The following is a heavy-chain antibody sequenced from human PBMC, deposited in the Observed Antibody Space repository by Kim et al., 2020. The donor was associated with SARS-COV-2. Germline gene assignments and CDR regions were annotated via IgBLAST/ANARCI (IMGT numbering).Heavy chain of an antibody. CDR2: IGGGSFRFSP. D-gene: IGHD3-16*01. Sequence: GGSLRLSCAASGFTLSDYAMNWVRQAPGKGPEWVSHIGGGSFRFSPHYADSVKGRFITSRDDSKNMLYLQMNSLRAEDTAVYYCAKDAIQRNSVWDYFDYWGQGTLVTVSS. CDR3: AKDAIQRNSVWDYFDY. V-gene: IGHV3-23*01. J-gene: IGHJ4*02. CDR1: GFTLSDYA.